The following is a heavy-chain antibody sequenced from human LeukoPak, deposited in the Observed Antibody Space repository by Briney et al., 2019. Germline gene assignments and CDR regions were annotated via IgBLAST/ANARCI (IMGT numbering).Heavy chain of an antibody. CDR1: GGTFSSYA. CDR3: ARDPVAGTNVY. D-gene: IGHD6-19*01. CDR2: IIPIFCTA. Sequence: GASVKVSCKASGGTFSSYAISWVRQAPGQGLEWMGGIIPIFCTANYAQKFQGRGTITADESTSTAYMELSSLRSEDTAVYYCARDPVAGTNVYWGQGTLVTVSS. J-gene: IGHJ4*02. V-gene: IGHV1-69*13.